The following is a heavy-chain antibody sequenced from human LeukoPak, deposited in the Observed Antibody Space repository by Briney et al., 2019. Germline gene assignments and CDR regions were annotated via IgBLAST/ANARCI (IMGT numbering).Heavy chain of an antibody. V-gene: IGHV3-30*02. CDR3: TTDGSRYCGGDCY. J-gene: IGHJ4*02. Sequence: AGGSLRLSCAASGFTFSTYGMHWVRQAPGKGLEWVAFIRYGGSNKYYADSVKGRFTISRDNSKNTLYLQMNSLRAEDTAVYYCTTDGSRYCGGDCYWGQGTLVTVSS. D-gene: IGHD2-21*02. CDR2: IRYGGSNK. CDR1: GFTFSTYG.